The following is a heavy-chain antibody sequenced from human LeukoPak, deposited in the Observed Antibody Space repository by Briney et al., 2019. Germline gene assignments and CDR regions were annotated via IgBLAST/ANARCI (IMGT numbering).Heavy chain of an antibody. CDR2: INPNSGTT. J-gene: IGHJ4*02. D-gene: IGHD5-12*01. CDR1: GYTFTGYY. CDR3: ARDFSGYDFSF. V-gene: IGHV1-2*02. Sequence: ASVRVSCNASGYTFTGYYIHWVRQAPGQGLEWMGWINPNSGTTNYAKKFQGRVTMTRDASITTAYIELSRLRSDDTAIYYCARDFSGYDFSFWGQGTLVTVSS.